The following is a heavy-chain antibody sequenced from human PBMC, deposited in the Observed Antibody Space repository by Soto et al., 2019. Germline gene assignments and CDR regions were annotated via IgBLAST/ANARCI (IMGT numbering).Heavy chain of an antibody. CDR2: ISHTGRT. Sequence: QLQLQESGSGLVKPSQTLSLTCAVSGGSISSGNSYAWSWIRQPPGKGLEWIGSISHTGRTSYNPSLKCRGTMSVDKSKNQFSLKLSSVTAADMAVYYCARAVAPYLGTWFDPWGQGSLVIVSS. CDR1: GGSISSGNSYA. J-gene: IGHJ5*02. V-gene: IGHV4-30-2*01. D-gene: IGHD3-16*01. CDR3: ARAVAPYLGTWFDP.